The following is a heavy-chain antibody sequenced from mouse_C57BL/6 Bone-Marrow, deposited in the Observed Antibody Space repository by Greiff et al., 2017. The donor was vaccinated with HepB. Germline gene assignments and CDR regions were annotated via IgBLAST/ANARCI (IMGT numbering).Heavy chain of an antibody. J-gene: IGHJ3*01. CDR1: GYTFTSYW. Sequence: QVQLQQPGAELVKPGASVKLSCKASGYTFTSYWMHWVKQRPGQGLEWIGMIHPNSGSTNYNEKFKSKCTLTVDKSSSTAYMQLSSLTSEDSAVYYCARSHYYDCAWFAYWGQGTLVTVSS. V-gene: IGHV1-64*01. D-gene: IGHD2-4*01. CDR2: IHPNSGST. CDR3: ARSHYYDCAWFAY.